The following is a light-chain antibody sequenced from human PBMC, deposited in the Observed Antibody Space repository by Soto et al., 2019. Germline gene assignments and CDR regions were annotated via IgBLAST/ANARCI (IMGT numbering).Light chain of an antibody. Sequence: DIQMTQSPSSLSASVGDRVTITCQPSQDIGIFLNWYQQKPGKAPKVLIYDASNLETGVPSRFSGRGSGTEFVFTISSLQSEDVATYYCQQLNSYPLTFGGGTKVEIK. J-gene: IGKJ4*01. V-gene: IGKV1-33*01. CDR1: QDIGIF. CDR3: QQLNSYPLT. CDR2: DAS.